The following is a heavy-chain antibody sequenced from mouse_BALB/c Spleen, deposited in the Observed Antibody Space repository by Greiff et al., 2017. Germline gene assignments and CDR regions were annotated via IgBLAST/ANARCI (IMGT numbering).Heavy chain of an antibody. CDR3: ARAPTEGEFGY. J-gene: IGHJ3*01. Sequence: EVKVEESGPSLVKPSQTLSLTCSVTGDSITSGYWNWIRKFPGNKLEYMGYISYSGSTYYNPSLKSRISITRDTSKNQYYLQLNSVTTEDTATYYCARAPTEGEFGYWGQGTLVTVSA. V-gene: IGHV3-8*02. CDR2: ISYSGST. CDR1: GDSITSGY.